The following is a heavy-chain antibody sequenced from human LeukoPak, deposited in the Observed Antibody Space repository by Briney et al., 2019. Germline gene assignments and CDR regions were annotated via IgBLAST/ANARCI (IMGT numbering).Heavy chain of an antibody. V-gene: IGHV3-9*03. J-gene: IGHJ4*02. CDR2: ISWNSGSI. Sequence: GGSLRLSCAASGFTFDDYGMHWVRQAPGKGLEWVSGISWNSGSIGYADSVKGRFTISRDNAKSTLYLQMNSLRADDMALYYCTKASGYSSGAVDYWGQGTLVTVSS. D-gene: IGHD5-18*01. CDR1: GFTFDDYG. CDR3: TKASGYSSGAVDY.